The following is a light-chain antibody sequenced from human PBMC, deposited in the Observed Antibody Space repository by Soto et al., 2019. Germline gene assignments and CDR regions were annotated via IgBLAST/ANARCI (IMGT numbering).Light chain of an antibody. CDR3: CSYAPISTVV. J-gene: IGLJ3*02. CDR1: SSDVGSYNL. Sequence: QSALTQPASVSGSPGQSITISCTGTSSDVGSYNLVSWYQQHPGKAPKLMMYEDNKRPSGVSNRFSGSKSGNTASLTISGLQAEDEAHYYCCSYAPISTVVFGGGTKLTVL. V-gene: IGLV2-23*01. CDR2: EDN.